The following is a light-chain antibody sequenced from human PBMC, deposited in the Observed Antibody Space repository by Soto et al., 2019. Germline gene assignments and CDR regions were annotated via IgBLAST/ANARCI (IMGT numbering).Light chain of an antibody. CDR2: AAS. Sequence: IQMTQSPSSLPASVGDRFTMACRASQTISTYLHWYQQKAGEAPKLLIYAASNLQGGVPSRFSGSGSGADFTLTINSLQPEDFATYYCQQGYSTPWTFGQGTKVDI. J-gene: IGKJ1*01. CDR1: QTISTY. V-gene: IGKV1-39*01. CDR3: QQGYSTPWT.